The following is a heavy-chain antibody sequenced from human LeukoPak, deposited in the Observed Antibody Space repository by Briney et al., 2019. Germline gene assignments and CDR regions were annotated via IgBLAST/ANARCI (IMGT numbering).Heavy chain of an antibody. Sequence: SDTLSLTCTVSGASISGYYWSWIRQPPGKGLEWIGYIYSSGSTNYNPSLKSRLTVSIDASKNQFSLKLSSVTAADTAFYYCARKVGGTGLDYWGQGSLVTVSS. CDR2: IYSSGST. CDR3: ARKVGGTGLDY. J-gene: IGHJ4*02. CDR1: GASISGYY. V-gene: IGHV4-59*08. D-gene: IGHD1-26*01.